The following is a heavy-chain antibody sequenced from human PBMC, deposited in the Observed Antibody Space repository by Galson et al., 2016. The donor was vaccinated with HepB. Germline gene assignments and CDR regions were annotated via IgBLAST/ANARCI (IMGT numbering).Heavy chain of an antibody. J-gene: IGHJ4*02. CDR3: AREGGQWLERFDY. CDR1: GFNFNNYG. V-gene: IGHV3-30*03. Sequence: SLRLSCAASGFNFNNYGIHWVRQAPGKGLEWVAVISSDGSKKYYVDSVRGRFTISRDNAKNTLYLQMNSLRAEDTAVYYCAREGGQWLERFDYWGQGTLVTVSS. D-gene: IGHD6-19*01. CDR2: ISSDGSKK.